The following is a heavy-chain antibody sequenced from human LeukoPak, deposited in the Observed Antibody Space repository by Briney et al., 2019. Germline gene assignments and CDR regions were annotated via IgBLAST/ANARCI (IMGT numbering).Heavy chain of an antibody. D-gene: IGHD1-1*01. CDR3: ARVPYSWNDVSSGLNWFDP. Sequence: PSETLSLTCTVSGGSIRSIDYYWGWIRQPSGKGLEWIGTIYYSGTTYYNPSLESRVTISVATSKRQFSLRLRSVTAADTAVYYCARVPYSWNDVSSGLNWFDPWGQGALVTVSS. V-gene: IGHV4-39*07. CDR1: GGSIRSIDYY. J-gene: IGHJ5*02. CDR2: IYYSGTT.